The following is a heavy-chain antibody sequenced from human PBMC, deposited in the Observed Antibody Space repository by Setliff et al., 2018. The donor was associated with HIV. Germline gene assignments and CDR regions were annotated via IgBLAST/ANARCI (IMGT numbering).Heavy chain of an antibody. D-gene: IGHD6-19*01. CDR3: ARDRRVAMADGTDC. CDR1: GYTFTGYY. CDR2: INPNSGGT. V-gene: IGHV1-2*06. Sequence: ASVKVSCKASGYTFTGYYMHWVRQAPGQGLEWMGRINPNSGGTNYAQKFQGKFTMTRDTSVSIAYMELSSLRSDDTAVYYCARDRRVAMADGTDCWGQGTLVTVSS. J-gene: IGHJ4*02.